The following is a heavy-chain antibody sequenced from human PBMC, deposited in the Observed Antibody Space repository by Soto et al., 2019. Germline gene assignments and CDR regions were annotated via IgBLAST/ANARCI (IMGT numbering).Heavy chain of an antibody. CDR1: GFTFSSYG. Sequence: GGSLRLSCAASGFTFSSYGMHWVRQAPGKGLEWVAVISYDGSNKYYADSVKGRFTISRDNSKNTLYLQMNSLRAEDTAVYYCAKAPRTRSGYYLNYWCQGTLVTVSS. CDR3: AKAPRTRSGYYLNY. CDR2: ISYDGSNK. D-gene: IGHD3-22*01. J-gene: IGHJ4*02. V-gene: IGHV3-30*18.